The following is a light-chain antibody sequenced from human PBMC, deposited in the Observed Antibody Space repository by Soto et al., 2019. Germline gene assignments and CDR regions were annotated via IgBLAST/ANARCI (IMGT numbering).Light chain of an antibody. V-gene: IGKV1-27*01. CDR3: QKYNSAPRT. Sequence: DIEMTQSPSSLYASVGDRVTSTCRASQGISNYLAWYQQRPGKVPRLLIYAASTLQSGVPSRFSGSGSGTDFTLTIRSLQPEDVATYYCQKYNSAPRTFGQGTKV. CDR1: QGISNY. J-gene: IGKJ1*01. CDR2: AAS.